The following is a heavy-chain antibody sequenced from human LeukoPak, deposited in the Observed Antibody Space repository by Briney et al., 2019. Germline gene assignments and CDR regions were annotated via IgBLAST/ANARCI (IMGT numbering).Heavy chain of an antibody. CDR2: LYASGNT. Sequence: SETLSLTCTVSGGSISDYYWSWIRQPAGKGLEWIGHLYASGNTKYNPSLKSRATMSVDTSKIQFSLNLRSVTAADTAVYFCARANYVWGSYVDWGQGTLVTVSS. J-gene: IGHJ4*02. CDR3: ARANYVWGSYVD. CDR1: GGSISDYY. D-gene: IGHD3-16*01. V-gene: IGHV4-4*07.